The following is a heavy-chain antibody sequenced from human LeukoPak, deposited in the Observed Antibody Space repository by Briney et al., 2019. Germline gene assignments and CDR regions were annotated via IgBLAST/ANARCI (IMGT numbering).Heavy chain of an antibody. CDR2: ISSSSSYI. Sequence: PGGSLRLSCAASGFNFHGYYMAWIRQAPGKGLEWVSSISSSSSYIYYADSVKGRFTISRDNAKNSLYLQMNSLRAEDTAVYYCASRPKPPYYDILTGYGMDVWGQGTTVTVSS. D-gene: IGHD3-9*01. CDR1: GFNFHGYY. CDR3: ASRPKPPYYDILTGYGMDV. J-gene: IGHJ6*02. V-gene: IGHV3-21*01.